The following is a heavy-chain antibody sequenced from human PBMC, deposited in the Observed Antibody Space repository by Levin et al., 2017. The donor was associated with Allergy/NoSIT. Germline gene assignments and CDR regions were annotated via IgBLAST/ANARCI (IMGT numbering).Heavy chain of an antibody. Sequence: SGPTLVKPTQTLTLTCTFSGFSLSTSGMCVSWIRQPPGKALEWLALIDWDDDKYYSTSLKTRLTISKDTSKNQVVLTMTNMDPVDTATYYCARIPTDAPGDYYMGYYGMDVWGQGTTVTVSS. J-gene: IGHJ6*02. CDR2: IDWDDDK. D-gene: IGHD4-17*01. CDR1: GFSLSTSGMC. CDR3: ARIPTDAPGDYYMGYYGMDV. V-gene: IGHV2-70*01.